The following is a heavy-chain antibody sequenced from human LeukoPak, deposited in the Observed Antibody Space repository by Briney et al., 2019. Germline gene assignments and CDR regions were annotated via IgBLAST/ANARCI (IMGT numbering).Heavy chain of an antibody. CDR3: TRDALFGSGRTHLDF. CDR2: IKHDGSEA. J-gene: IGHJ4*02. CDR1: GFTFSSDW. D-gene: IGHD3-10*01. Sequence: GGSLRLSCAASGFTFSSDWMSWVRQAPGKGLEWVANIKHDGSEAHYVDSVKGRFTISRDNAKNSLSLQMNSLNVDDTGVYFCTRDALFGSGRTHLDFWSQGTLVSVSS. V-gene: IGHV3-7*04.